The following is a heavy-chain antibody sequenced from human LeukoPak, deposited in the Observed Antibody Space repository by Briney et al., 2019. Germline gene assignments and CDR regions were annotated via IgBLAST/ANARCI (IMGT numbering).Heavy chain of an antibody. CDR2: INRSGST. J-gene: IGHJ4*02. Sequence: SETLSLTCAVYGGSFSGYYWSRIRQPPGKGLEWIGEINRSGSTNYNPSLKSRVTISVDTSENQFSLKLSSVTAADTAVYYCARNRPRTVAVAGYFDYWGQGTLVTVSS. CDR1: GGSFSGYY. D-gene: IGHD6-19*01. CDR3: ARNRPRTVAVAGYFDY. V-gene: IGHV4-34*01.